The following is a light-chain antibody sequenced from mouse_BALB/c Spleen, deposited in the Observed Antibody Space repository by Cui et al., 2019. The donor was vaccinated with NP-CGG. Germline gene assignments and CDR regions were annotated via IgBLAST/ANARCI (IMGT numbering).Light chain of an antibody. Sequence: QSVVTQQSAPTTSPGETVSLTCRSSTGTVTTSNYANWVQEKPDHLLTGIIGGTNNRAPGVPARFSGSLIGDKAALTITGAQTEDEAIYFCALWYSNHWIFGGGTKLTVL. J-gene: IGLJ1*01. CDR3: ALWYSNHWI. V-gene: IGLV1*01. CDR2: GTN. CDR1: TGTVTTSNY.